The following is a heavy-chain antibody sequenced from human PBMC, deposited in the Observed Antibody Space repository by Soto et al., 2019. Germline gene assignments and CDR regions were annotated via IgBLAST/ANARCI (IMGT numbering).Heavy chain of an antibody. V-gene: IGHV3-21*01. Sequence: PGGSLRLSCAASGFTFSSYSMNWVRQAPGKGLEWVSSISSSSSYIYYADSVKGRFTISRDNAKNSLYLQMNSLRAEDTAVYYCARDGDYGDYESLYYFDYWGQGTLVTVSS. J-gene: IGHJ4*02. CDR2: ISSSSSYI. CDR1: GFTFSSYS. D-gene: IGHD4-17*01. CDR3: ARDGDYGDYESLYYFDY.